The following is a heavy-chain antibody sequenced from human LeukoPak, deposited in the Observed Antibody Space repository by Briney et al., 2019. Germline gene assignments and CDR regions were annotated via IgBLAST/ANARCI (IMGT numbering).Heavy chain of an antibody. Sequence: PGGSLRLSCAASGFTFSSYWMHWVRQAPGKGLVWVSRINSDGSSTSYADSVKGRFTISRDNAKNSLYLQMNSLRAEDTAVYYCAIYSSGWYEAGYFDYWGQGTLVTVSS. CDR3: AIYSSGWYEAGYFDY. CDR1: GFTFSSYW. CDR2: INSDGSST. J-gene: IGHJ4*02. V-gene: IGHV3-74*01. D-gene: IGHD6-19*01.